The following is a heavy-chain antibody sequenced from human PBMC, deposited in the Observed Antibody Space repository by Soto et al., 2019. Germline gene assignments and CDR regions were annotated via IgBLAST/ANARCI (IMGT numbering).Heavy chain of an antibody. J-gene: IGHJ6*03. V-gene: IGHV4-34*01. CDR1: GGSFSGYY. Sequence: SETLSLTCAVYGGSFSGYYWSWIRQPPGKGLEWIGEINHSGRTNYNPSLKSRVTISVDTSKNKFSLKLSSVTAADTAVYYCAREAPRGFYYMDVWGKGTTVTVSS. CDR2: INHSGRT. D-gene: IGHD3-16*01. CDR3: AREAPRGFYYMDV.